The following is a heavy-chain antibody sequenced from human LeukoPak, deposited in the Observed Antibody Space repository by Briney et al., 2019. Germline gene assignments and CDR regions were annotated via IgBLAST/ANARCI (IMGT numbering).Heavy chain of an antibody. V-gene: IGHV3-23*01. J-gene: IGHJ6*03. Sequence: GGSLRLSCAASGFTFSNYAMYWVRQAPGKGLEWVSAISGSGGNTYYADSVKGRFTISRDNSKNTLYLQMNSLRAEDTAVYFCAKCILTGYYKGYMDVWGKGTTVTISS. D-gene: IGHD3-9*01. CDR1: GFTFSNYA. CDR3: AKCILTGYYKGYMDV. CDR2: ISGSGGNT.